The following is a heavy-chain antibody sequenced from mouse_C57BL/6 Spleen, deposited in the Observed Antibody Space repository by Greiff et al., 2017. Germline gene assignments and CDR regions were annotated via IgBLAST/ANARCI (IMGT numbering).Heavy chain of an antibody. D-gene: IGHD2-3*01. V-gene: IGHV1-69*01. CDR2: IDPSDSYT. CDR1: GYTFTSYW. CDR3: ARDYDGYLDY. J-gene: IGHJ2*01. Sequence: VQLQQPGAELVMPGASVKLSCKASGYTFTSYWMHWVKQRPGQGLEWIGEIDPSDSYTNYNQKFKGKSTLTVDKSSSTAYMQLSSLTSEDSAVYYCARDYDGYLDYWGQGTTLTVSS.